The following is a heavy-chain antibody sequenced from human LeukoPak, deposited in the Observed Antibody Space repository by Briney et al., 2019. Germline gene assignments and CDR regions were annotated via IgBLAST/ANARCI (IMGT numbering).Heavy chain of an antibody. J-gene: IGHJ5*02. Sequence: SETLSLTCTVSGGSVSSSTYYWGWIRQPPGKGLEWIGTIYYSGVICYNPSLKSRVTISEDPSKNQLSLKMTSVTAADTAFYYCARSVTGFYSWFDPWGQGTMVTVSS. CDR3: ARSVTGFYSWFDP. V-gene: IGHV4-39*01. CDR2: IYYSGVI. CDR1: GGSVSSSTYY. D-gene: IGHD3-9*01.